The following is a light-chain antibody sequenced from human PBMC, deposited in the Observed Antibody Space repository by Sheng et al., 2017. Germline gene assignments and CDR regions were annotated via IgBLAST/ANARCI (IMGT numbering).Light chain of an antibody. J-gene: IGKJ1*01. CDR2: AAS. CDR1: QNINTF. Sequence: DIQMTQSPLSLSASVGDRVTITCRASQNINTFLNWYRQTPGKDPSLLIYAASSLHTGVPSPGSVAVDLGXISLSTISSLRPEDFATYFCQQTYSGRTFGQGTKVELK. CDR3: QQTYSGRT. V-gene: IGKV1-39*01.